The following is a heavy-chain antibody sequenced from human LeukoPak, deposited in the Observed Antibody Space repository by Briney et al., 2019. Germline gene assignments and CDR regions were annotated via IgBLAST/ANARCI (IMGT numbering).Heavy chain of an antibody. D-gene: IGHD2-21*02. J-gene: IGHJ4*02. Sequence: GGSLRLSCAASGLVFGKYAMAWVRQAPGKGLECVSIISDDSSFTYYLDSVKGRFTISRDNSKNTLYLQMNSLRAEDTAVYYCAKDDCGGDCYLPYYFDYWGQGTLVTVSS. CDR3: AKDDCGGDCYLPYYFDY. V-gene: IGHV3-23*01. CDR1: GLVFGKYA. CDR2: ISDDSSFT.